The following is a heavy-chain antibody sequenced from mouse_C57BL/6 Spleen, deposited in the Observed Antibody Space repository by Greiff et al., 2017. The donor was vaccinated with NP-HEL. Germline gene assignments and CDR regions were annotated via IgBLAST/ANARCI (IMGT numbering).Heavy chain of an antibody. CDR1: GFTFSSYG. V-gene: IGHV5-6*01. CDR2: ISSGGSYT. Sequence: EVQLVESGGDLVKPGGSLKLSCAASGFTFSSYGMSWVRQTPDKRLEWVATISSGGSYTYYPDSVKGRFTISRDNAKNNLYLQMSSLKSEDTAMYYCARLGITTSRYFDVWGTGTTVTVSS. CDR3: ARLGITTSRYFDV. J-gene: IGHJ1*03. D-gene: IGHD1-1*01.